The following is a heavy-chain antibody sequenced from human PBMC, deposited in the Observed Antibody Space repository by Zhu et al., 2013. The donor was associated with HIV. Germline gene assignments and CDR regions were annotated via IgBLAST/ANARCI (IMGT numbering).Heavy chain of an antibody. CDR2: MNPNSGNT. CDR1: GYTFTSYD. D-gene: IGHD3-22*01. Sequence: QVQLVQSGAEVKKPGASVKVSCKASGYTFTSYDINWVRQATGQGLEWMGWMNPNSGNTGYAQKFQGRVTMTRNTSISTAYMELSSLRSEDTAVYYCARTIYYYDSSGYYATYYFDYWGQGTLVTVSS. J-gene: IGHJ4*02. CDR3: ARTIYYYDSSGYYATYYFDY. V-gene: IGHV1-8*01.